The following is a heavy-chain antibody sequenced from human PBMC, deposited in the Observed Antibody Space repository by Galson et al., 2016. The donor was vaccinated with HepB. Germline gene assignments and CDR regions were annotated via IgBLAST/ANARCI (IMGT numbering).Heavy chain of an antibody. Sequence: SVKVSCKASGGTFSSYAFSWVRQAPGQGLEWMGRIVPILGMSNYAQKFQGRLTITADKSTSTVYMELSSLRSEDTAVYYCARDAVAVAGTLHFYFYGMDVWGQGTTVTVSS. CDR1: GGTFSSYA. CDR3: ARDAVAVAGTLHFYFYGMDV. J-gene: IGHJ6*02. V-gene: IGHV1-69*04. CDR2: IVPILGMS. D-gene: IGHD6-19*01.